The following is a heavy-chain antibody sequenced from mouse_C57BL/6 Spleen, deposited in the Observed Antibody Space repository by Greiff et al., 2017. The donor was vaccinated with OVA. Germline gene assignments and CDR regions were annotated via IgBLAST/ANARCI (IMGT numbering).Heavy chain of an antibody. CDR2: IDPETGGT. CDR1: GYTFTDYE. Sequence: QVQLQQSGAELVRPGASVTLSCKASGYTFTDYEMHWVKQTPVHGLEWIGAIDPETGGTAYNQKFKGKAILTADKSSSTAYMDLRSLTSEDSAVYYCTRWATTVVGDYWGQGTTLTVSS. D-gene: IGHD1-1*01. V-gene: IGHV1-15*01. CDR3: TRWATTVVGDY. J-gene: IGHJ2*01.